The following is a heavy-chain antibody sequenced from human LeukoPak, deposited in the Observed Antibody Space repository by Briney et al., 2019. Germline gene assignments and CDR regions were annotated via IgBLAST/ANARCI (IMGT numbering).Heavy chain of an antibody. CDR2: ISYDGSNK. D-gene: IGHD3-3*01. CDR3: ARALTPRRTFWSGYYFLDY. V-gene: IGHV3-30*04. CDR1: GFTFSSYA. J-gene: IGHJ4*02. Sequence: GGSLRLSCAASGFTFSSYAMHWVRQAPGKGLEWVAVISYDGSNKYYADSVKGRFTISRDNAKNSLYLQMNSLRAEDTAVYYCARALTPRRTFWSGYYFLDYWGQGTLVTVSS.